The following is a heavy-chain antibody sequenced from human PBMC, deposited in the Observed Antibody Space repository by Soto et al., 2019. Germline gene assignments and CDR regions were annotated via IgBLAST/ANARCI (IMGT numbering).Heavy chain of an antibody. CDR1: GFAFSSYA. D-gene: IGHD6-13*01. J-gene: IGHJ5*02. V-gene: IGHV3-23*01. CDR2: ISGSGGST. CDR3: AKGREFGIAANWFDP. Sequence: GGSLRLSCAASGFAFSSYAMSWVRQAPGKGLEWVSAISGSGGSTYYADSVKGRFTISRDNSKNTLYLQMNSLRAEDTAVYYCAKGREFGIAANWFDPWGQGTLVTVSS.